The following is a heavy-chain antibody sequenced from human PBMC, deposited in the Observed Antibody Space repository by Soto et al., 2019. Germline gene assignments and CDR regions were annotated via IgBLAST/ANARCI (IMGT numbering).Heavy chain of an antibody. CDR3: ARQYYYDSSGYDRDAFDI. J-gene: IGHJ3*02. CDR2: INPSGGST. V-gene: IGHV1-46*03. D-gene: IGHD3-22*01. Sequence: QVQLEQSGAEVKKPGASVKVSCKASGYTFTSYYMHWVRQAPGQGLEWMGIINPSGGSTSYAQKFQGRVTMTRDTYTSTVYMELSSLRSEDTAVYYCARQYYYDSSGYDRDAFDIGGQGTMVTVSS. CDR1: GYTFTSYY.